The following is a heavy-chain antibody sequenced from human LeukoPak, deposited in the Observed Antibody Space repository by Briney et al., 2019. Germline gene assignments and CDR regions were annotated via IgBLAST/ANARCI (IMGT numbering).Heavy chain of an antibody. CDR3: ARLYGSGSYYNFHYLDY. J-gene: IGHJ4*02. D-gene: IGHD3-10*01. Sequence: ASVKVSCKASGYTFTGYYMHWVRQAPGQGLEWMGRINPNSGGTNYAQKFQGRVTMTRDTSISTAYMELSRLRSDDTAVYYCARLYGSGSYYNFHYLDYWGQGTLVTVSS. CDR1: GYTFTGYY. V-gene: IGHV1-2*06. CDR2: INPNSGGT.